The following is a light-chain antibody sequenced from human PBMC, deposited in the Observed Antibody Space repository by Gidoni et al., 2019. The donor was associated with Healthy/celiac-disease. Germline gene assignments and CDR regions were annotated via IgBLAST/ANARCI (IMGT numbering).Light chain of an antibody. V-gene: IGLV2-14*01. CDR2: EVS. Sequence: QSALTQPASVSGSPGRSITISCTGTSSDVGGYNYVSWYQQHPGKAPKLMISEVSNRPSGVSNRFSCSKSGNTASLTISGLQAEDEADYYCSSYTSSSTHVVFGGGTKLTVL. CDR3: SSYTSSSTHVV. J-gene: IGLJ2*01. CDR1: SSDVGGYNY.